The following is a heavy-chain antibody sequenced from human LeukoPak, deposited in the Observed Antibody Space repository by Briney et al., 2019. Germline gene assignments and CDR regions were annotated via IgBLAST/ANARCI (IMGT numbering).Heavy chain of an antibody. Sequence: PSETLSLTCTVSGGSISSSSYYWGWIRQPPGKGLEWIGSIYYSGSTYYNPSLKSRVTISVDTSKNQFSLKLSSVTAADTAVYYCARGHFQRGRYSSRHRNGFDPGGQGTLVTVSS. CDR1: GGSISSSSYY. V-gene: IGHV4-39*07. J-gene: IGHJ5*02. D-gene: IGHD6-13*01. CDR2: IYYSGST. CDR3: ARGHFQRGRYSSRHRNGFDP.